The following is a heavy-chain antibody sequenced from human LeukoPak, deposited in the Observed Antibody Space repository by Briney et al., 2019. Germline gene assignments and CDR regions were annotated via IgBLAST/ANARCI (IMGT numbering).Heavy chain of an antibody. J-gene: IGHJ4*02. CDR1: GFTFSSYA. D-gene: IGHD4-17*01. V-gene: IGHV3-30-3*01. CDR2: ISYDGSNK. CDR3: ARAQATVTTPVDY. Sequence: PGGSLRLSCAASGFTFSSYAMNWVRQAPGKGLEWVAVISYDGSNKYYADSVKGRFTISRDNSKNTLYLQMNSLRAEDTAVYYCARAQATVTTPVDYWGQGTLVAVSS.